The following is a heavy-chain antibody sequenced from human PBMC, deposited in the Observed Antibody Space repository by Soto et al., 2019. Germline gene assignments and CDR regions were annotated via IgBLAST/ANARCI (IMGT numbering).Heavy chain of an antibody. CDR2: ISGSGGST. CDR1: GFTFSSYA. V-gene: IGHV3-23*01. CDR3: AKRGGSRYYYYYMDV. D-gene: IGHD3-16*01. J-gene: IGHJ6*03. Sequence: EVQLLESGGGLVQPGGSLRLSCAASGFTFSSYAMSWVRQAPGKGLEWVSAISGSGGSTYYADSVKGRFTISRDNSKNTQYLQMNSLRAEDTAVYYCAKRGGSRYYYYYMDVWGKGTTVTVSS.